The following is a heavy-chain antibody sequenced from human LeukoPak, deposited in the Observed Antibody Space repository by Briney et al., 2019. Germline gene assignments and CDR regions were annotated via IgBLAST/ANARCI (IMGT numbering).Heavy chain of an antibody. CDR1: GGSISSSSYY. CDR2: IYYSGST. D-gene: IGHD3-10*01. V-gene: IGHV4-39*01. Sequence: SETLSLTCTVSGGSISSSSYYWGWIRQPPGKGLEWIGSIYYSGSTYYNPSLKSRVTISVDTSKNQFSLKLGSVTAADTAVYYCASYGSGSPYGMDVWGQGTTVTVSS. CDR3: ASYGSGSPYGMDV. J-gene: IGHJ6*02.